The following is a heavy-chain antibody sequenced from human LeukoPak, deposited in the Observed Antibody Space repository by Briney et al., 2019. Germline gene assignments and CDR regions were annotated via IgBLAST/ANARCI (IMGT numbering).Heavy chain of an antibody. Sequence: SETLSLTCTVSGGSISSNAYYWAWIRQPPGKGLEWIGSIYSSVSTYYNPSLKSRVTISVDTSKNQFSLRLSSVTAVDTALYYCAYSGSYGHLGYWGQGIPVTVSS. CDR3: AYSGSYGHLGY. CDR2: IYSSVST. V-gene: IGHV4-39*01. J-gene: IGHJ4*02. CDR1: GGSISSNAYY. D-gene: IGHD1-26*01.